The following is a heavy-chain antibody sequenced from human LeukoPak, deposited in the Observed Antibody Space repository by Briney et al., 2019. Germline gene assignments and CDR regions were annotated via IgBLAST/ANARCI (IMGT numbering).Heavy chain of an antibody. D-gene: IGHD3-3*01. V-gene: IGHV3-11*04. J-gene: IGHJ6*03. CDR1: GFTFSDYY. CDR2: ISSSGSTI. Sequence: GGSLRLSCAASGFTFSDYYMSWIRQAPGKGLEWVSYISSSGSTIYYADSVKGRFTISRDNAKNSLFLQMTSLRAEDTAVYYCVRGSLASGVVVYYYYYLDVWGKGTTVTVSS. CDR3: VRGSLASGVVVYYYYYLDV.